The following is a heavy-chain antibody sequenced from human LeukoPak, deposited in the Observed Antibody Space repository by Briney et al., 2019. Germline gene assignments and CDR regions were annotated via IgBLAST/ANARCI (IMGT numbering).Heavy chain of an antibody. CDR1: GFTFSSYA. D-gene: IGHD2-15*01. J-gene: IGHJ6*03. CDR3: ARDLKLTYYYMDV. V-gene: IGHV3-30*04. CDR2: ISYDGSNK. Sequence: PGRSLRLSCAASGFTFSSYAMHWVRQAPGKGLEWVAVISYDGSNKYYADSVKGRFTISRDNSKNTLYLQMNSLRAEDTAVYYCARDLKLTYYYMDVWGKGTTVTVSS.